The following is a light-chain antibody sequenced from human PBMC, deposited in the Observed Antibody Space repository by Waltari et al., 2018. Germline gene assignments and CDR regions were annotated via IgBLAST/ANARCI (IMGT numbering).Light chain of an antibody. J-gene: IGLJ1*01. CDR2: YDR. Sequence: SSVVTQPPSVSVAPGETATITCGGDNIGTYSVQWYQQKAGQAPVLVIFYDRDRPSGIPDRFSGSNSGNTATLTISRVEAGDEARYYCHVWHPHVDPGVFGTGTEVTVL. CDR1: NIGTYS. V-gene: IGLV3-21*04. CDR3: HVWHPHVDPGV.